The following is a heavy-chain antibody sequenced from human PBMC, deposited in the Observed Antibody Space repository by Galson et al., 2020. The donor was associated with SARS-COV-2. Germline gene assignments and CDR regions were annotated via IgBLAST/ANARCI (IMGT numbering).Heavy chain of an antibody. CDR2: NYTSGNT. Sequence: SETLSLTCTVSGASIRSGRYHWSWIRQPAGQGLESIGRNYTSGNTNYNPSLKSRVSISLDISKNQFSLRLRSVTAADTAVFYCARGEFFEFNYYGMDVWGQGTTVTVSS. CDR3: ARGEFFEFNYYGMDV. D-gene: IGHD3-3*01. V-gene: IGHV4-61*02. J-gene: IGHJ6*02. CDR1: GASIRSGRYH.